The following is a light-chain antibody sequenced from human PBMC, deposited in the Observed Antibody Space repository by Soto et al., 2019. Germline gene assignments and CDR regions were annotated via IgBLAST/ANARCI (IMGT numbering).Light chain of an antibody. CDR3: QQRSNWPRGT. Sequence: EIVLTQSPAPLSLSPGERATLACRASQSVSSYLAWYQQKPGQAPRLLIYDASNRATGIPARFSGSGSGTDFTPTISSREPEDFAVYYCQQRSNWPRGTFGPGTKVDIK. CDR2: DAS. V-gene: IGKV3-11*01. CDR1: QSVSSY. J-gene: IGKJ3*01.